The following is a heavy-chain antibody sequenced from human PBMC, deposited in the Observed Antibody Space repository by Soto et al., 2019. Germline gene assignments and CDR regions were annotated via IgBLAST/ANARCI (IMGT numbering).Heavy chain of an antibody. CDR1: GGTFSSYA. J-gene: IGHJ3*02. CDR3: ARDKGYYDSSGYSGGALHAFDI. D-gene: IGHD3-22*01. Sequence: SVKVSCKASGGTFSSYAISWVRQAPGQGLEWMGGIIPIFGTANYAQKFQGRVTITADESTSTAYMELSSLRSEDTAVYYCARDKGYYDSSGYSGGALHAFDIWGQGTMVTVS. V-gene: IGHV1-69*13. CDR2: IIPIFGTA.